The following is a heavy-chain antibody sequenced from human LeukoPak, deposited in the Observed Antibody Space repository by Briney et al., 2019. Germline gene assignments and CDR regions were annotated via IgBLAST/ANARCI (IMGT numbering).Heavy chain of an antibody. V-gene: IGHV3-49*03. D-gene: IGHD5-12*01. CDR2: IRSKAYGGTT. CDR3: TRDPGGYDLPPWDYFDY. CDR1: GFTFGDYA. J-gene: IGHJ4*02. Sequence: GGSLRLSCTASGFTFGDYAMSWFRQAPGKGLEWVGFIRSKAYGGTTEYAASVKGRFTISRDDSKSIAYLQMNSLKTEDTAMYYCTRDPGGYDLPPWDYFDYWGQGTLVTVSS.